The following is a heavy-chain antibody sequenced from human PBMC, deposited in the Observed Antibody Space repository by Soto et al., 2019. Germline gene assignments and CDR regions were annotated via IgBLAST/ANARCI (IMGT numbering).Heavy chain of an antibody. CDR1: EFNFKNYA. Sequence: QVQLVESGGGVVQPGRSLRLSCAASEFNFKNYAMHWVRQAPGKGLEWVTLISEDGSKKYFAESVKGRFTVSRDNSKNTVFLQMNSLKTEDTAVYYCLKSDHPATVTLYYYDYWGQGTLVTVSS. V-gene: IGHV3-30*18. CDR3: LKSDHPATVTLYYYDY. D-gene: IGHD4-17*01. J-gene: IGHJ4*02. CDR2: ISEDGSKK.